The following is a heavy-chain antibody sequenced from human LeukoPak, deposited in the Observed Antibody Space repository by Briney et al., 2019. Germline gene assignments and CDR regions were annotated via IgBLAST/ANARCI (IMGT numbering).Heavy chain of an antibody. CDR1: GFTFSSYA. J-gene: IGHJ4*02. V-gene: IGHV3-23*01. CDR2: ISGSGGST. Sequence: GESLRLSCATSGFTFSSYAMDWVRQAPGKGLEWVSLISGSGGSTYYADSVKGRFTISRDKFKNTLFLQMNSLRAEDTAVYYCAKDVRVGEYYGSGTYFDFWGQGTLVTVSS. CDR3: AKDVRVGEYYGSGTYFDF. D-gene: IGHD3-10*01.